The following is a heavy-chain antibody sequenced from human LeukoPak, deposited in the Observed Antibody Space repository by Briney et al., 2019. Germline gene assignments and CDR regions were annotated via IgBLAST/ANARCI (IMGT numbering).Heavy chain of an antibody. Sequence: GGSLRLSCAASGFTFSSYGMHWVRQAPGKGLEWVAFIRYDGSNKYYADSVKGRFTISRDNSKNTLYLQMNSLRAEDTAVYYCAKGRYYYDSSDAFDIWGQGTMVTVSS. V-gene: IGHV3-30*02. CDR3: AKGRYYYDSSDAFDI. J-gene: IGHJ3*02. CDR1: GFTFSSYG. CDR2: IRYDGSNK. D-gene: IGHD3-22*01.